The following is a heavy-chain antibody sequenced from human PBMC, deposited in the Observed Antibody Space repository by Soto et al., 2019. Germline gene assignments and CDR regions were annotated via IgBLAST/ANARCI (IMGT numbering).Heavy chain of an antibody. CDR3: ARDGTMVRGCHDAFDI. CDR2: IYYSGST. V-gene: IGHV4-31*03. D-gene: IGHD3-10*01. CDR1: GVSISSGGFY. J-gene: IGHJ3*02. Sequence: SGTLSLTCTASGVSISSGGFYWSWLRPRPGKGLEWIGYIYYSGSTYYNPSLKSRVTISVYTSKNQFSLKLSSVTAADTAVYYCARDGTMVRGCHDAFDIWGQGTMVTVSS.